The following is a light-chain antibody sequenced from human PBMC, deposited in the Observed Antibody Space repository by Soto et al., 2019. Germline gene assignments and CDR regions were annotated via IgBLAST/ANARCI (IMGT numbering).Light chain of an antibody. CDR2: KAS. J-gene: IGKJ2*01. Sequence: QSPSTLSGSVGDRVTITCRASQTISSWLAWYQQKPGKAPKLLIYKASTLKSGVPSRFSGSGSGTEFTLTISSLQPDDFATYYCQQSFSTPYTFGQGTKVDIK. CDR3: QQSFSTPYT. V-gene: IGKV1-5*03. CDR1: QTISSW.